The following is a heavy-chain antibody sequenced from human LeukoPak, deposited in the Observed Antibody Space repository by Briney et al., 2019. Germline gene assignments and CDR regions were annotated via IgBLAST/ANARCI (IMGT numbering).Heavy chain of an antibody. V-gene: IGHV4-30-2*01. J-gene: IGHJ4*02. CDR2: IYHSGST. CDR1: GGSISSGGYS. D-gene: IGHD6-13*01. Sequence: SQTLSLTCAVSGGSISSGGYSWSWIRQPPGKGLEWIGYIYHSGSTYYNPSLKSRVTISVDTSKNQFSLKLSSVTAADTAVYYCARVVVKQQLFDYWGQGTLVTVSS. CDR3: ARVVVKQQLFDY.